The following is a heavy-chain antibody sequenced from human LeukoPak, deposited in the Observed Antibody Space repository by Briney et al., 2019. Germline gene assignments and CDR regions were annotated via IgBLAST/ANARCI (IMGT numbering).Heavy chain of an antibody. J-gene: IGHJ4*02. V-gene: IGHV4-34*01. CDR2: INHSGST. Sequence: SETLSLTCAVYGGSFCGYYWSWIRQPPGKGLEWIGEINHSGSTNYNPSLKSRVTISVDTSKNQFSLKLSSVTAADTAVYYCARGSGGAGSGFHYFDYWGQGTLVTVSS. CDR3: ARGSGGAGSGFHYFDY. CDR1: GGSFCGYY. D-gene: IGHD3-10*01.